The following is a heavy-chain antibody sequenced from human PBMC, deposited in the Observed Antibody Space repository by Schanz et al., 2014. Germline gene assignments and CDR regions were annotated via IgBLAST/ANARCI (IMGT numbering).Heavy chain of an antibody. D-gene: IGHD3-10*01. CDR1: GYTFTGYY. V-gene: IGHV1-69*04. J-gene: IGHJ6*02. Sequence: QGQLVQSGPEVKEPGASVKVSCKASGYTFTGYYMHWVRQAPGQGLEWMGRIIPILGIANYAQKFQGRVTITADRSTSTAYMELRNLRSDDTAVYYCARAKRFGDMDVWGRGTTVTVSS. CDR2: IIPILGIA. CDR3: ARAKRFGDMDV.